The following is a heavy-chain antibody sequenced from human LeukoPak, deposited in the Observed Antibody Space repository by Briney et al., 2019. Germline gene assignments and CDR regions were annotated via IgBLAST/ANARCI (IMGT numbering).Heavy chain of an antibody. CDR2: IYSGGST. J-gene: IGHJ6*03. CDR3: ARDAIAAAGDYYYYYMDV. CDR1: GFTVSSNY. Sequence: QAGGSLRLSCAAYGFTVSSNYMSWFRQAPGKGLEWVSVIYSGGSTYYADSVKGRFTISRDNSKNTLYLQMNSLRAEDTAVYYCARDAIAAAGDYYYYYMDVWGKGTTVTISS. V-gene: IGHV3-53*01. D-gene: IGHD6-13*01.